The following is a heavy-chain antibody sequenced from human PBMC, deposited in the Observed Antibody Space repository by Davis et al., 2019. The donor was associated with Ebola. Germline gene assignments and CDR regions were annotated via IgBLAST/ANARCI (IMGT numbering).Heavy chain of an antibody. CDR1: GFSFNTYG. Sequence: GESLKISCAASGFSFNTYGMHWVRQAPGKGLEWLAVIWYDGSREFLADSVKGRFTTSRDNSKNTVYLQMNSLRAEDTAVYYCAKPPYCSSTHCRSGHPFDFWGQGTLVTVSS. CDR2: IWYDGSRE. V-gene: IGHV3-33*03. D-gene: IGHD2-2*01. J-gene: IGHJ4*02. CDR3: AKPPYCSSTHCRSGHPFDF.